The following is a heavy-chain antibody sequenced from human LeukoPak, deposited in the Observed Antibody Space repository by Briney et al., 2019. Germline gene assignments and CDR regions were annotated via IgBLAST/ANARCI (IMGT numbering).Heavy chain of an antibody. CDR2: INPSGGST. D-gene: IGHD6-6*01. CDR1: GYTFTSYH. CDR3: AREQLVGMGGYYFDY. Sequence: GASVKVSCKASGYTFTSYHMHWVRQAPGQGLEWMGIINPSGGSTSYAQKFQGRVTMTRDTSTSTVYMELSSLRSEDTAVYYCAREQLVGMGGYYFDYWGQGTLVTVSS. J-gene: IGHJ4*02. V-gene: IGHV1-46*01.